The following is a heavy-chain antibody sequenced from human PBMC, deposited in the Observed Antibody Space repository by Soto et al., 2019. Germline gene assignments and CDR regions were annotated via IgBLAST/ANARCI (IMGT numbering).Heavy chain of an antibody. CDR1: GYTFTSYY. J-gene: IGHJ4*02. V-gene: IGHV1-2*02. Sequence: ASVKVSCKASGYTFTSYYMHWVRQAPGQGLEWMGRINPNSGSTSYAQKFQGRVTMTRDTSTSTAYMELGRLRSDDTAVYYCARGYSSGWHDYWGQGTLVTVSS. CDR3: ARGYSSGWHDY. D-gene: IGHD6-19*01. CDR2: INPNSGST.